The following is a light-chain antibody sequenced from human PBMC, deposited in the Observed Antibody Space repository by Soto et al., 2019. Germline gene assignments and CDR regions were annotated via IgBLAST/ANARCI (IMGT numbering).Light chain of an antibody. Sequence: EIVMTQSPATLSVSPGERTTLSCRASQSVSSNLAWYQQKPGQAPRLLIYGASTRATGIPARFSGSGSGTEFTLTISSLQSEDFAVYYCNQYNNWPRTFGQGTKVDIK. V-gene: IGKV3-15*01. CDR1: QSVSSN. CDR2: GAS. J-gene: IGKJ1*01. CDR3: NQYNNWPRT.